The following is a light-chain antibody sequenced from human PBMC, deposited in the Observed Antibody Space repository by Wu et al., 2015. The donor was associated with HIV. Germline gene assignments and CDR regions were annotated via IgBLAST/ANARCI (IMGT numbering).Light chain of an antibody. Sequence: EIVLTQSPDTLSLSPGDRATLSCRASQSVSSYLAWYQQKPGQAPRLLMYDVSNRATGTPARFSGSGSGTDFTLTIGSLEPEDFAVYYCQYCSNWPLTFGQGTRLEIK. J-gene: IGKJ5*01. CDR1: QSVSSY. CDR2: DVS. V-gene: IGKV3-11*01. CDR3: QYCSNWPLT.